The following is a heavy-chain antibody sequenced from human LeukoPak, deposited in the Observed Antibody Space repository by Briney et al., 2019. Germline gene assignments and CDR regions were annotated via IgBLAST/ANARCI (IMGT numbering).Heavy chain of an antibody. CDR1: GGSINTYY. Sequence: SETLSLTCSVSGGSINTYYWSCIRQPAGKGLEWIGRIHSSGSTHYNPSLKSRVTMALDTSKNQFSLKLTSVTAADTAVYYCARDNDFFDYWGQGTLVTVSS. V-gene: IGHV4-4*07. CDR3: ARDNDFFDY. J-gene: IGHJ4*02. CDR2: IHSSGST.